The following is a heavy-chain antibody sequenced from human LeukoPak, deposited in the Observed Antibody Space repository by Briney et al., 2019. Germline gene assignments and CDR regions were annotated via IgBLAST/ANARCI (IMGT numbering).Heavy chain of an antibody. CDR1: GYTFTRYG. CDR3: ARWFGELMGNWFDP. V-gene: IGHV1-18*01. J-gene: IGHJ5*02. D-gene: IGHD3-10*01. Sequence: ASVKDSCKASGYTFTRYGISWVRPAPGQRLEWMGWIIAYNGKTNYAQKLRSRVTMTTDTSTSTDYMWMWSLRDHDTGVYYCARWFGELMGNWFDPWGQGTLVTVSS. CDR2: IIAYNGKT.